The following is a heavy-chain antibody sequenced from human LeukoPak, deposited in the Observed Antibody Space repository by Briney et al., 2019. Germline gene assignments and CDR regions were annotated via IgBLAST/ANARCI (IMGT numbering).Heavy chain of an antibody. Sequence: PSQTLSLTCAVSGGSISSGGYSWSWIRQPPGKGLEWIGYIYHSGSTYYNPSPKSRVTISVDRSKNQFSLKLSSVTAADTAVYYCARTDYYYDSSGYTRSDAFDIWGQGTMVTVSS. CDR1: GGSISSGGYS. J-gene: IGHJ3*02. CDR2: IYHSGST. CDR3: ARTDYYYDSSGYTRSDAFDI. V-gene: IGHV4-30-2*01. D-gene: IGHD3-22*01.